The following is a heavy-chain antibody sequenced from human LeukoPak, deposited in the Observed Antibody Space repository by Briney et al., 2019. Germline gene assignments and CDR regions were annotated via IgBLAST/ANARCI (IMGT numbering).Heavy chain of an antibody. D-gene: IGHD6-13*01. CDR1: GGSISSYY. CDR2: IYTSGST. V-gene: IGHV4-4*07. CDR3: AGTPRVAAAGTGFDY. Sequence: PSETLSLTCTVSGGSISSYYWSWIRQPAGKGLEWIGRIYTSGSTNYNPSLKSRVTMSVDTSKNQFSLKLSSVTAADTAVYYCAGTPRVAAAGTGFDYWGQGTLVTVSS. J-gene: IGHJ4*02.